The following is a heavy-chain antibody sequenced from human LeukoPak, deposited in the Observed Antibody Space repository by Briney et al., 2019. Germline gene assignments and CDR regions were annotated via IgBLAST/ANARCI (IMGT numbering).Heavy chain of an antibody. CDR3: ARDLNYGGNSYFDY. CDR1: GGSISSYY. CDR2: IYYGGST. J-gene: IGHJ4*02. V-gene: IGHV4-59*01. Sequence: SGTLSLTCTVSGGSISSYYWSWIRQPPGKGLEWIGYIYYGGSTNYNPSLKSRVTISVDTSKNQFSLKLSSVTAADTAVYYCARDLNYGGNSYFDYWGQGTLVTVSS. D-gene: IGHD4-23*01.